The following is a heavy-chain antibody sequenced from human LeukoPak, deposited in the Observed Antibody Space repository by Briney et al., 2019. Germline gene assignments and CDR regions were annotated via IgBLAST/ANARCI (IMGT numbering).Heavy chain of an antibody. CDR3: ARVPLSWYRGWFDP. J-gene: IGHJ5*02. V-gene: IGHV4-38-2*02. D-gene: IGHD6-13*01. CDR1: GYSISSGYY. CDR2: IYHSGST. Sequence: SETLSLTCTVSGYSISSGYYWGWIRQPPGKGLEWIGSIYHSGSTYYNPSLKSRVTISVDTSKNQFSLKLSSVTAADTAVYYCARVPLSWYRGWFDPWGQGTLVTVSS.